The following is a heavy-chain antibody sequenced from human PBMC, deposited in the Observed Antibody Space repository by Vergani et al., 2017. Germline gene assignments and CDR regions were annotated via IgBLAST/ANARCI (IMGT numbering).Heavy chain of an antibody. V-gene: IGHV4-34*02. CDR1: GESFSSFY. CDR3: AVRPRVNLMGGEIVTKRTFDY. CDR2: INNEGHT. J-gene: IGHJ4*02. D-gene: IGHD3-10*01. Sequence: QVQLQQWGAGVVKPSGTLSLTCAVFGESFSSFYWSWIRQPPGKGLEWIGEINNEGHTNYNPSLESRGTVSRDTAKNPFSLNLMSLTAADTAMYYCAVRPRVNLMGGEIVTKRTFDYWSQGSLVTVSS.